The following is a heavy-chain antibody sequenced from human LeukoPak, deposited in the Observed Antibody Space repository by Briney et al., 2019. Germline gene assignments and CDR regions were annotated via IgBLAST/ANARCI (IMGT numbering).Heavy chain of an antibody. V-gene: IGHV5-51*01. CDR1: GYSFTSYW. Sequence: GESLKISCKGSGYSFTSYWIGWVRQMPGKGLEWMGIIYPGDSDTRYSPSFQGQVTISADKSISTAYLQWSSLKASDTAMYYCAMMRIVGAPHEWFDPWGQGTLVTVSS. J-gene: IGHJ5*02. CDR2: IYPGDSDT. D-gene: IGHD1-26*01. CDR3: AMMRIVGAPHEWFDP.